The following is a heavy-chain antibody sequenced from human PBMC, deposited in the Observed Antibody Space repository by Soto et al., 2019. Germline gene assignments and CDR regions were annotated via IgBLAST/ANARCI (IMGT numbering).Heavy chain of an antibody. CDR2: ISSSGSTI. J-gene: IGHJ4*02. D-gene: IGHD3-10*01. V-gene: IGHV3-11*01. CDR1: GFTFSDYY. Sequence: GGSLRLSCAASGFTFSDYYMSWIRQAPGKGLEWVSYISSSGSTIYYADSVKGRFTISRDNAKNSLYLQMNSLRAEDTAVYYCARMKIGSGRIRHPLDYWGQGTLVTVSS. CDR3: ARMKIGSGRIRHPLDY.